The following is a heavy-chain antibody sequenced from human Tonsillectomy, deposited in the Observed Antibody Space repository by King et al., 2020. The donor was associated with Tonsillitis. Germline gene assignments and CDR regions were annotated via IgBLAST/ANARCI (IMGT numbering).Heavy chain of an antibody. J-gene: IGHJ6*02. Sequence: QLQESGPGLVKPSETLSLTCTVSGGSISSSSYYWGWIRQPPGKGLEWIGSIYYSGSTYYNPSLKSRVTISVDTSKNQFSLKLSSVTAADTAVYYCAGDSVVPAAREAEYYYGMDVWGQGTTVTVSS. D-gene: IGHD2-2*01. CDR1: GGSISSSSYY. CDR3: AGDSVVPAAREAEYYYGMDV. CDR2: IYYSGST. V-gene: IGHV4-39*02.